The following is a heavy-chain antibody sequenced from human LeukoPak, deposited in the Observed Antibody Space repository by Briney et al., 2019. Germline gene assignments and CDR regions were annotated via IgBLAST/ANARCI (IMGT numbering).Heavy chain of an antibody. CDR1: GFTFSGYS. J-gene: IGHJ4*02. D-gene: IGHD3-16*01. CDR3: ARSPSLGDPIDY. V-gene: IGHV3-21*01. Sequence: GGALRLSCAASGFTFSGYSMNWVRQAPGKGLEWVSSISSSSRYIYYADSVKGRFTITRDNVKNSLYLQMNSLRAEDTAVYYCARSPSLGDPIDYWGQGTLVTV. CDR2: ISSSSRYI.